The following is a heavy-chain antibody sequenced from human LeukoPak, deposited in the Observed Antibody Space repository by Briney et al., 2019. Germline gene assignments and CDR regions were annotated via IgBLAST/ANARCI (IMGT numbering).Heavy chain of an antibody. Sequence: GGSLRLSCAASGYTFSSYAMSWVRQAPGKGLEWVSTISGSGGSTYYADSVKGRFTISRDNSKNMLYLQMNSLRAEDTAVYYCAKMVTAINYFDYWGQGTLVTVSS. CDR1: GYTFSSYA. CDR3: AKMVTAINYFDY. V-gene: IGHV3-23*01. D-gene: IGHD2-21*02. CDR2: ISGSGGST. J-gene: IGHJ4*02.